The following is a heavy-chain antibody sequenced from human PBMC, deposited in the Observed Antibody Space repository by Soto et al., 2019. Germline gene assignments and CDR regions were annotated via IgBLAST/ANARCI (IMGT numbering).Heavy chain of an antibody. Sequence: SETLSLTCTVSGGSISSTKYYWGWIRQPPGKGLEWIGSIYYSGSTYYNPSLKSRLTMSIDTSKNHFSLKLSSVTAADTAVYYCPRRPPTTLTTAYYGMDVWGQVTTVTVSS. V-gene: IGHV4-39*02. J-gene: IGHJ6*02. CDR2: IYYSGST. CDR3: PRRPPTTLTTAYYGMDV. CDR1: GGSISSTKYY. D-gene: IGHD4-4*01.